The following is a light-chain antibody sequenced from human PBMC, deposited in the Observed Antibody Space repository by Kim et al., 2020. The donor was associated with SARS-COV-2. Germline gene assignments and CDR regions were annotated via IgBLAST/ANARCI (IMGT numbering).Light chain of an antibody. Sequence: DIVMTQSPDSLAVSLGERATINCKSSQSVLYSSNNKNYLACYQQKPGQPPKLLIYWASTRESGVPDRFSGSGSGTDFTLTISSLQAEDVSVYYCQQYYSIPLTFGQGTRLEIK. CDR3: QQYYSIPLT. CDR2: WAS. V-gene: IGKV4-1*01. J-gene: IGKJ5*01. CDR1: QSVLYSSNNKNY.